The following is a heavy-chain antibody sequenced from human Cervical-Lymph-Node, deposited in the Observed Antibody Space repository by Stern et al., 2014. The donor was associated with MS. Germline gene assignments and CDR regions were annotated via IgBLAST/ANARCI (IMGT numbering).Heavy chain of an antibody. V-gene: IGHV1-69*04. J-gene: IGHJ4*02. Sequence: QVQLVQSGAEVKKPGSSVKVSCKASGGTFRSNTIAWVRQAPGQGLEWMGRLNPMFGLANYAQKFQGRVTITADSSTSTVYMELSSLRSEDTALYYCARDGTTYYDDVWGSYRYDYWGQGTLVTVSS. D-gene: IGHD3-16*02. CDR3: ARDGTTYYDDVWGSYRYDY. CDR2: LNPMFGLA. CDR1: GGTFRSNT.